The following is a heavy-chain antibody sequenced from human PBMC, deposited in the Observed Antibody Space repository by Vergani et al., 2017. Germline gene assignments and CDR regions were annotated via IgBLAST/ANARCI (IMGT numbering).Heavy chain of an antibody. CDR1: GFSFSSHA. CDR3: ARDRNSWGIKDCSLDY. Sequence: EVRLLQSGGGLGQPGGSLRLSCEASGFSFSSHAMAWVRQAPGKGLEWVAVISGTGGSAYNAKSVKDRFTISRDNSQNTVYLQLKSLSADDTAIYYCARDRNSWGIKDCSLDYWGQGILVTVSS. J-gene: IGHJ4*02. D-gene: IGHD7-27*01. V-gene: IGHV3-23*01. CDR2: ISGTGGSA.